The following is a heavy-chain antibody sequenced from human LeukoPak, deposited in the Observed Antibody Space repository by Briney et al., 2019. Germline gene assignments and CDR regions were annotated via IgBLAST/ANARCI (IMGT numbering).Heavy chain of an antibody. Sequence: SETLSLTCTVSGGSISSGSYYWGWIRQPPGKGLEWIGSIYYSGSTYYNPSLKSRVTISVDTSKDQFSLKLSSVTAADTAVYYCASSLYCSGGSCYGAFDIWGQGTMVTVSS. J-gene: IGHJ3*02. CDR3: ASSLYCSGGSCYGAFDI. CDR2: IYYSGST. V-gene: IGHV4-39*01. CDR1: GGSISSGSYY. D-gene: IGHD2-15*01.